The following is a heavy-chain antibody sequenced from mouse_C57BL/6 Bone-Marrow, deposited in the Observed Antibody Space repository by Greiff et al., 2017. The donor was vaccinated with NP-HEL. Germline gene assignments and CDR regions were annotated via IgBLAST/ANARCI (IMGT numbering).Heavy chain of an antibody. CDR2: ISYDGSN. CDR1: GYSITSGYY. V-gene: IGHV3-6*01. J-gene: IGHJ2*01. D-gene: IGHD1-2*01. Sequence: ESGPGLVKPSQSLSLTCSVTGYSITSGYYWNWIRQFPGNKLEWMGYISYDGSNNYNPSLKNRISITRDTSKNQFFLKLNSVTTEDTATYYCARAHYHPVYFDYWGQGTTLTVSS. CDR3: ARAHYHPVYFDY.